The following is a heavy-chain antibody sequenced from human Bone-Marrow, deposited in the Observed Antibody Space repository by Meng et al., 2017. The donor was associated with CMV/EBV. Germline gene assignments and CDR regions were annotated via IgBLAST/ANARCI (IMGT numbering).Heavy chain of an antibody. V-gene: IGHV4-59*01. D-gene: IGHD3-10*01. CDR3: ARGAGCWGV. CDR1: GDSMRTYY. J-gene: IGHJ4*02. Sequence: SETLSLTCTVSGDSMRTYYWSWIRQPPGEGLEWIGYIYYSGTTNYNPSLKSRVTISADTSKNQFSLTLTSVAAADTAVYYCARGAGCWGVWGQGLLVTGSS. CDR2: IYYSGTT.